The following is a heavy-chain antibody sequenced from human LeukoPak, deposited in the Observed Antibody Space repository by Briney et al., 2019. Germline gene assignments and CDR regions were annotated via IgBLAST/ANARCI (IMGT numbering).Heavy chain of an antibody. J-gene: IGHJ4*02. CDR2: IIPIFGTA. Sequence: ASVKVSCKASGGTFSSYAISWVRQAPGQGLERMGGIIPIFGTANYAQKFQGRVTITADESTSTAYMELSSLRSEDTAVYYCATGTVTPDTFDYWGQGTLVTVSS. D-gene: IGHD4-17*01. CDR1: GGTFSSYA. CDR3: ATGTVTPDTFDY. V-gene: IGHV1-69*13.